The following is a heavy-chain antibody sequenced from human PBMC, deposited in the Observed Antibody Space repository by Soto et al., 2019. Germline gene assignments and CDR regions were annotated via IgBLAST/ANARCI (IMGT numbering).Heavy chain of an antibody. CDR1: RASIYTYS. CDR2: IYSSGSA. J-gene: IGHJ4*02. D-gene: IGHD1-26*01. Sequence: ETLSLTCTVSRASIYTYSWTWIRQPAGKGLQWIGHIYSSGSANYSPSLKSRVSMSVDSSKNQISLKLSSVTAADTAVYYCATIVGANDYWGQGTLVTVSS. V-gene: IGHV4-4*07. CDR3: ATIVGANDY.